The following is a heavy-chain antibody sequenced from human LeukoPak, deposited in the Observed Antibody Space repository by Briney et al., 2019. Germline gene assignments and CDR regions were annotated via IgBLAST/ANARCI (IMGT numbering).Heavy chain of an antibody. CDR3: ARIDTVVLPSTMFDY. V-gene: IGHV4-39*01. J-gene: IGHJ4*02. CDR2: INYSGNT. CDR1: GGSISSSSYY. Sequence: PSETLSLTCTVSGGSISSSSYYWGWIRQPPGKGLEWFGGINYSGNTYYNPSLKSRVTISVDTSRNQFSLKLSSVTAADTALYYCARIDTVVLPSTMFDYWGQGTLVTVSS. D-gene: IGHD2-2*01.